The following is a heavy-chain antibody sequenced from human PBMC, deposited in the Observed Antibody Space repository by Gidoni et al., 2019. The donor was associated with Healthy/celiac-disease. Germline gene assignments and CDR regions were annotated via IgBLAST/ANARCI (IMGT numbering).Heavy chain of an antibody. CDR3: ARMGLGRLKKQQLVMSYFDY. V-gene: IGHV2-70*01. CDR2: IDWDDDK. CDR1: GFSLSTSGLC. D-gene: IGHD6-13*01. J-gene: IGHJ4*02. Sequence: QVTLRESGPALVKPTQTLTLTCTFSGFSLSTSGLCVSWIRQPPGKALEWLALIDWDDDKYYSTSLKTRLTISKDTSKNQVVLTMTNMDPVDTATYYCARMGLGRLKKQQLVMSYFDYWGQGTLVTVSS.